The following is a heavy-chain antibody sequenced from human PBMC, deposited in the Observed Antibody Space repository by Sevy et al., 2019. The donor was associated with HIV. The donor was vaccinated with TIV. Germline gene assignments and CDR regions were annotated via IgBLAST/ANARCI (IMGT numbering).Heavy chain of an antibody. V-gene: IGHV1-24*01. CDR2: FDPEDGET. CDR3: ATTKDYYESSGYPFDY. D-gene: IGHD3-22*01. Sequence: ASVKVSRKVSGYTLTQLSMNWVRQAPGKGLEWMGSFDPEDGETIYAQKFQGRVTMTEDRSTDTAYMDLSSLRSEDTAVYYCATTKDYYESSGYPFDYWGQGTLVTVSS. CDR1: GYTLTQLS. J-gene: IGHJ4*02.